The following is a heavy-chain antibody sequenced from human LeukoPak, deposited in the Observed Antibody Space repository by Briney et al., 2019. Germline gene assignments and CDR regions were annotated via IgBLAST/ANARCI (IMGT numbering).Heavy chain of an antibody. CDR1: GGSISSVSYY. J-gene: IGHJ6*02. D-gene: IGHD1-26*01. CDR3: ASLGRGGSYYYYFSMDV. Sequence: SGTVSLACTVSGGSISSVSYYWGWIRQPPGKGLEWIGSISYIVSPPYNPSLKSRVTVSVDTSKNQCYLRLPSVPVADTAVHYCASLGRGGSYYYYFSMDVWGQGTTVIVS. CDR2: ISYIVSP. V-gene: IGHV4-39*01.